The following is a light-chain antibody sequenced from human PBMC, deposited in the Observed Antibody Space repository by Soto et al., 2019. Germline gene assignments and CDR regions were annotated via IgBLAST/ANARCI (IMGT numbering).Light chain of an antibody. J-gene: IGKJ4*01. CDR1: QGVVDD. CDR2: AAS. V-gene: IGKV1-17*02. CDR3: LQHNAYPLT. Sequence: DIQMTQSPSSLSASVGDRITITCRASQGVVDDLAWYQQKPGKAPKRLIYAASTLQSGVPSRFSGSGPGAEFTLTISNLQPEDFATYYCLQHNAYPLTFGGGTKVEI.